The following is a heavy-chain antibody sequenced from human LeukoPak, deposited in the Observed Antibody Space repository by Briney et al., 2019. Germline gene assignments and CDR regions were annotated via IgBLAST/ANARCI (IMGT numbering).Heavy chain of an antibody. D-gene: IGHD4-17*01. Sequence: GGSLRLSCAASGFTFSNSAMSWVRQAPGKGLEWVSAIRGGGGSAFYADSVKGRFTISRDNSKYTLFLQMNSLRAEDTAVYYCARDPNGDYIGAFDMWGPGTMVTVSS. J-gene: IGHJ3*02. CDR3: ARDPNGDYIGAFDM. CDR1: GFTFSNSA. CDR2: IRGGGGSA. V-gene: IGHV3-23*01.